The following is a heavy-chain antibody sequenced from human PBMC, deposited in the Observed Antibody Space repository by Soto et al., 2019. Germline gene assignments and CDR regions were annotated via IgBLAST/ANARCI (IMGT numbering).Heavy chain of an antibody. CDR2: IIPIFGTA. V-gene: IGHV1-69*06. CDR1: GGTFSSYA. J-gene: IGHJ4*02. CDR3: AGWDDISAYYYENFDY. D-gene: IGHD3-22*01. Sequence: SVKVSCKASGGTFSSYAISWVRQAPGQGLEGMVGIIPIFGTANYEQKFQVRVTITADKHTSTPFMDLSTLRSEDTAVYYCAGWDDISAYYYENFDYGRQRNLVTVSS.